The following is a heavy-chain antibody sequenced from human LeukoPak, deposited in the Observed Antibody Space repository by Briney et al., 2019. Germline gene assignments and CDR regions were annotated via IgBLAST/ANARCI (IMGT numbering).Heavy chain of an antibody. D-gene: IGHD1-26*01. CDR1: GDSISTYY. Sequence: PSETLSLTCSFSGDSISTYYWSWIRQSPRKGLEWIGHIYSSGNTDYNSSLKSRVTISVDTSRSQFSLRLSSVTATDTAVYYCARLRWQLIGPYFDYWGQGILVTVSS. CDR2: IYSSGNT. J-gene: IGHJ4*02. V-gene: IGHV4-59*01. CDR3: ARLRWQLIGPYFDY.